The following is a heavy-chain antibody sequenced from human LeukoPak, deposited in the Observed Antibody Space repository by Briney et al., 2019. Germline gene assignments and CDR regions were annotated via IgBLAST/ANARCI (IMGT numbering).Heavy chain of an antibody. D-gene: IGHD3-22*01. V-gene: IGHV4-4*07. Sequence: PSETLSLTCTVSGGXISSYYCSWIRQPAGKGLEWIGRIYTSGSTNYNPSLKSRVTISVDTSKNQFSLKLRSVTAADTAVYYCARRGDDTSGYYPFWGRGTLVTVSS. CDR1: GGXISSYY. CDR3: ARRGDDTSGYYPF. J-gene: IGHJ1*01. CDR2: IYTSGST.